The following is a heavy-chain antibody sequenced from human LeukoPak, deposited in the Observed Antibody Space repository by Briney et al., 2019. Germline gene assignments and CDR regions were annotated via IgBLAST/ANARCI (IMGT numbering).Heavy chain of an antibody. CDR2: ISAYNGNT. V-gene: IGHV1-18*01. J-gene: IGHJ4*02. CDR3: ARRTLYYDSSGYYYPELDY. Sequence: ASVKVSCKASGYTFTSYGISWVRQAPGQGLEWMGWISAYNGNTNYAQKLQGRVTMTTDTSTSTAYMELRSLRSDDTAVYYCARRTLYYDSSGYYYPELDYWGQGTLVTVSS. D-gene: IGHD3-22*01. CDR1: GYTFTSYG.